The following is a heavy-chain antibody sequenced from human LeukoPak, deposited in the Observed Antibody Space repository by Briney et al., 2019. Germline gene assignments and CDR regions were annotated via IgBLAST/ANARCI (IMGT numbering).Heavy chain of an antibody. J-gene: IGHJ4*02. CDR3: ARRGITYYYDSSGYKSGGKYYFDY. CDR1: GGSFSGYY. D-gene: IGHD3-22*01. CDR2: INHSGST. V-gene: IGHV4-34*01. Sequence: RTSETLSLTCAVYGGSFSGYYWSWIRQPPGKGLERIGEINHSGSTNYNPSLKSRVTISVDTSKNQFSLKLSSVTAADTAVYYCARRGITYYYDSSGYKSGGKYYFDYWGQGTLVTVSS.